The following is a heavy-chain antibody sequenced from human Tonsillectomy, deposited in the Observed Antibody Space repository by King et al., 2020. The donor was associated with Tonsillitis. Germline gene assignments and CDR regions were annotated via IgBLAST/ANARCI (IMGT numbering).Heavy chain of an antibody. J-gene: IGHJ4*02. D-gene: IGHD6-6*01. CDR1: GGTFSNSA. V-gene: IGHV1-69*04. Sequence: QLVQSGADVKKPGSSVRVSCKASGGTFSNSAFNWVRQAPGQRLERLGGIIPILGNPNYGQQFQDRVTITADLSTTTVYLELSSLKSEDTAVYFCARASSGWDSWGQGTLLIVSS. CDR3: ARASSGWDS. CDR2: IIPILGNP.